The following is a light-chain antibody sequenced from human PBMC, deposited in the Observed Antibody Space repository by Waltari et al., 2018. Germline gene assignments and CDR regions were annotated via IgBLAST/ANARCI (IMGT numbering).Light chain of an antibody. CDR2: LNTAGGH. Sequence: QLVLTQPPSASASLGASVKLTCTLSSGHSSFVIAWHQQQPGKGPRYLMTLNTAGGHTKGDGIPDRFPGSTSGAERYLTIASLQSEDEADYFCQTWGTGIVVFGGGTKLTVL. CDR3: QTWGTGIVV. CDR1: SGHSSFV. J-gene: IGLJ2*01. V-gene: IGLV4-69*01.